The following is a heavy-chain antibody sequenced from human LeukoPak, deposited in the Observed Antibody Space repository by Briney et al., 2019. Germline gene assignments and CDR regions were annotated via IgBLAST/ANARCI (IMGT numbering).Heavy chain of an antibody. CDR3: ARVPAYSSGWYPFDY. V-gene: IGHV4-59*12. D-gene: IGHD6-19*01. CDR2: IYYSGST. CDR1: GGSISSYY. Sequence: SETLSLTCTVSGGSISSYYWSWIRQPPGKGLEWIGYIYYSGSTNYNPSLKSRVTMSVDTSKNQFSLKLSSVTAADTAVYYCARVPAYSSGWYPFDYWGQGTLVTVSS. J-gene: IGHJ4*02.